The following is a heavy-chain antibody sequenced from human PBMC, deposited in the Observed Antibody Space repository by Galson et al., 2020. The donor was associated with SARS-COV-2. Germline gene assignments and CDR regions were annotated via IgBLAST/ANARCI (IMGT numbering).Heavy chain of an antibody. J-gene: IGHJ4*02. CDR1: GFTFSSYG. D-gene: IGHD1-26*01. Sequence: GGSLRLSCAASGFTFSSYGMHWVRQAPGKGLERVAVIWYDGSNKYYADSVKGRFTISRDNSKNTLYLQMNSLRAEDTAVYYCARDGIVGATTGLDYWGQGTLVTVSS. CDR2: IWYDGSNK. V-gene: IGHV3-33*01. CDR3: ARDGIVGATTGLDY.